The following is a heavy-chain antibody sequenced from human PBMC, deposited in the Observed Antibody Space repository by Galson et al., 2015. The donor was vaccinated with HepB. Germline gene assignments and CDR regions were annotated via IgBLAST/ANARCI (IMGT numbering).Heavy chain of an antibody. CDR1: GYMFIGYY. CDR2: ISADSGST. CDR3: ARDVQPDF. D-gene: IGHD2-2*01. J-gene: IGHJ4*02. V-gene: IGHV1-2*06. Sequence: SVKVSCKASGYMFIGYYMHWVRQAPGQGLEWMGRISADSGSTDYAQKFEGRFTMTRDRSISTVYMELRGLTSDDTAVYYCARDVQPDFWGQGTLDTVST.